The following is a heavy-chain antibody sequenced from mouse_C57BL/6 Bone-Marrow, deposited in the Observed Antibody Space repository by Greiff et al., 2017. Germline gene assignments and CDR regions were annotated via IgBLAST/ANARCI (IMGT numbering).Heavy chain of an antibody. CDR1: GYTFTSYW. V-gene: IGHV1-69*01. J-gene: IGHJ2*01. D-gene: IGHD2-3*01. CDR2: IDPSDSYT. CDR3: ANGYYGYFDY. Sequence: QVQLQQPGAELVMPGASVKLSCTASGYTFTSYWMHWVTQRPGQGLEWIGEIDPSDSYTKYTQKFKGKSTLTEDKSYSTAYMQLSSLTSEDSAVYYCANGYYGYFDYWGQGTTLTVSS.